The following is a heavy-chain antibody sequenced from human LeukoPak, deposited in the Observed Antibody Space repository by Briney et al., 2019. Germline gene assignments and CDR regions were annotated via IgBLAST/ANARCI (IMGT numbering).Heavy chain of an antibody. D-gene: IGHD6-13*01. V-gene: IGHV3-21*01. CDR3: ARVGEQQLVFDY. CDR1: GFTFSSYS. J-gene: IGHJ4*02. Sequence: GGSLRLSCAASGFTFSSYSMNWVRQAPGKGLEWVSSISSSSSYIYYADSVKGRFTISRDSAKNSLYLQMNSLRAEDTAVYYCARVGEQQLVFDYWGQGTLVTVSS. CDR2: ISSSSSYI.